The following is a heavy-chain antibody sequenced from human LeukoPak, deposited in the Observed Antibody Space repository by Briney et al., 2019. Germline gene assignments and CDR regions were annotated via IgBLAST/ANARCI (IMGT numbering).Heavy chain of an antibody. CDR3: ARTLGYCSSTSCRKLNWFDP. CDR2: ISSSGSTI. D-gene: IGHD2-2*01. CDR1: GFTFSSYE. J-gene: IGHJ5*02. Sequence: TGGSLRLSCAASGFTFSSYEMNWVRQAPGKGLEWVSYISSSGSTIYYADSVKGRFTISRDNAKNSLYLQMNSLRAEDTAVYYCARTLGYCSSTSCRKLNWFDPWGQGTLVTVSS. V-gene: IGHV3-48*03.